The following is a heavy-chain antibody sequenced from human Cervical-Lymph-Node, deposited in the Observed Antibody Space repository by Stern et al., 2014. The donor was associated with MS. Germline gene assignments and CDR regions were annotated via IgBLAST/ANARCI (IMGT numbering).Heavy chain of an antibody. D-gene: IGHD4-11*01. J-gene: IGHJ2*01. CDR1: GGSITNRDY. CDR2: VYYSGIT. Sequence: QLVESGPGLVKPSETLSLTCSVSGGSITNRDYWGWIRQSPGKGLEWIGSVYYSGITYYRPSLKSRATISIDTSKNHFSLQLPSVTATDTAVYFCARGVTAVTNYVPNWCFDLWGRGTLVTISS. V-gene: IGHV4-39*02. CDR3: ARGVTAVTNYVPNWCFDL.